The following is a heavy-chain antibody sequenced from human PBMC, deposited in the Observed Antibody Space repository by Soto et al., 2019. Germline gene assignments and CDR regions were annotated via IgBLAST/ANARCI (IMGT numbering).Heavy chain of an antibody. CDR1: GYNFISHS. D-gene: IGHD2-21*01. J-gene: IGHJ6*02. V-gene: IGHV1-18*01. Sequence: QIQLVQSGGEVKKPGASVKVSCKSSGYNFISHSITWVRQAPGQGLEWMGRISAYNGNTNHAQKFQGRLTMTTDTSPSTAYMELRSLRSHDTAVYYCARGAFCGGAPGCRDMDVWCQGTTVTVSS. CDR3: ARGAFCGGAPGCRDMDV. CDR2: ISAYNGNT.